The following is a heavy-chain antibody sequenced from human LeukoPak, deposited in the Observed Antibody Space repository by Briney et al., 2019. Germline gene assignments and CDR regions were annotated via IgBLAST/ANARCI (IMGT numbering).Heavy chain of an antibody. CDR3: AREGKIEAAAPFDY. Sequence: ASVKVSCKASGYTFTSYYMHWVRQAPGQGLEWMGIINPSGGGTTYAQKFQGRVTMTRDTSTSTVYMELSSLTSEDTAVYYCAREGKIEAAAPFDYWGQGTLVTVSS. CDR2: INPSGGGT. J-gene: IGHJ4*02. CDR1: GYTFTSYY. V-gene: IGHV1-46*01. D-gene: IGHD6-13*01.